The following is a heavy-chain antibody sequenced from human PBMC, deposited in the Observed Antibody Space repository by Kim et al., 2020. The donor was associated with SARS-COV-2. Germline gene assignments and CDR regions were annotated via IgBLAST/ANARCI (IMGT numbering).Heavy chain of an antibody. Sequence: SVKDRFPISRANSKNSLYLQMNSLRTEDTALYYCAKESSGSYPYGDAFDIWGQGTMVTVSS. D-gene: IGHD1-26*01. J-gene: IGHJ3*02. V-gene: IGHV3-43*01. CDR3: AKESSGSYPYGDAFDI.